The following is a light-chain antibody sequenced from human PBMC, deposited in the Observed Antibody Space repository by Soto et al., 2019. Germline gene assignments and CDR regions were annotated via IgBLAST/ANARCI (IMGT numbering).Light chain of an antibody. CDR3: ATWDDSLHVCV. CDR2: TNN. Sequence: QSVLTQPPSASGTPGQRVTISCSGGKSDIGSNTVYWFQQFPGTAPRLVIYTNNQRPSRVPDRFSGSKSGTSASLVISGLQSEDEADYYCATWDDSLHVCVFGGGTKVTVL. V-gene: IGLV1-44*01. J-gene: IGLJ3*02. CDR1: KSDIGSNT.